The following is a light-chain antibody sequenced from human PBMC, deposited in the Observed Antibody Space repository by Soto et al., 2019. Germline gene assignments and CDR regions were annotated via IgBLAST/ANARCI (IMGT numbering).Light chain of an antibody. V-gene: IGLV2-23*03. CDR2: AGN. J-gene: IGLJ2*01. CDR1: SSDVGHYNL. Sequence: QSALTQPASVSGSPGQSITISCTGTSSDVGHYNLVSWYQHHPGKAPKLMIYAGNKRPSGVSNRFSGSKSGNTASLTISGLQAEDEADYYCCSYAGNSSFVVFCGGTKLTVL. CDR3: CSYAGNSSFVV.